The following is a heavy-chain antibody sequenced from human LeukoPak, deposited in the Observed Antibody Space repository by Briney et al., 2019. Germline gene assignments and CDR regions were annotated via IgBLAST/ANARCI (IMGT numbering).Heavy chain of an antibody. CDR2: ISWNSGSI. Sequence: GRSLRLSCAASGFTFDDYAMHWVRQAPGKGLEWVSSISWNSGSIGYADSVKGRFTISRDNAKNSLYLQMNSLRAEDTALHYCAGSWCSSTGCFPSRGRFDIWGQGTMVTVSS. J-gene: IGHJ3*02. CDR3: AGSWCSSTGCFPSRGRFDI. V-gene: IGHV3-9*01. CDR1: GFTFDDYA. D-gene: IGHD2-2*01.